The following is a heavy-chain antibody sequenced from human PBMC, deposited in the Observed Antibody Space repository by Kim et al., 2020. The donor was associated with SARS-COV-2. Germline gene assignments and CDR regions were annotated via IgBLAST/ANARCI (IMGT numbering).Heavy chain of an antibody. CDR3: ARDLDILTGYYNHWFDP. V-gene: IGHV7-4-1*02. J-gene: IGHJ5*02. Sequence: ASVKVSCKASGYTFTSYAMNWVRQAPGQGLEWMGWINTDTGNPTYAQGFTGRFVFSLDTSVSTAYLQISSLKAEDTAVYYCARDLDILTGYYNHWFDPWGQGTLVTVSS. CDR2: INTDTGNP. CDR1: GYTFTSYA. D-gene: IGHD3-9*01.